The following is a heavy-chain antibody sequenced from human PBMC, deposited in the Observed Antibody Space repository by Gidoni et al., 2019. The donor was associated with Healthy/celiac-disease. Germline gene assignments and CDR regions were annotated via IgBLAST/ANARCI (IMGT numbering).Heavy chain of an antibody. Sequence: GGSISSYYWSWIRQPPGKGLEWIGYIYYSGSTNYNPSLKSRVTISVDTSKNQFSLKLSSVTAADTAVYYCARDPGDYGDYVGGVYYYYGMDVWGQGTTVTVSS. D-gene: IGHD4-17*01. CDR3: ARDPGDYGDYVGGVYYYYGMDV. V-gene: IGHV4-59*01. CDR1: GGSISSYY. J-gene: IGHJ6*02. CDR2: IYYSGST.